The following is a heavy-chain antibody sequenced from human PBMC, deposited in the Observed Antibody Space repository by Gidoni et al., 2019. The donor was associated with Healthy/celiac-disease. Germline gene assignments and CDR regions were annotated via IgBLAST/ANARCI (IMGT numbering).Heavy chain of an antibody. D-gene: IGHD3-22*01. CDR3: ARGASDDSSGYYLFDY. V-gene: IGHV3-13*01. CDR1: GFTFSSYD. J-gene: IGHJ4*02. Sequence: EVQLVESGGGLVQPGGSLRLSCAASGFTFSSYDMHWVRQATGKGLEWVSAIGTAGGTCYPGSVKGRFTISRENAKNSLYLQMNSLRAGDTAVYYCARGASDDSSGYYLFDYWGQGTLVTVSS. CDR2: IGTAGGT.